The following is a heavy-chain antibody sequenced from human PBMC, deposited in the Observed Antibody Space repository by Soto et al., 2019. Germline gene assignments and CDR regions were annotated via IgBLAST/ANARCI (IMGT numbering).Heavy chain of an antibody. D-gene: IGHD3-10*01. CDR2: IWYDGSNK. V-gene: IGHV3-33*01. CDR1: GFTFSSYG. J-gene: IGHJ5*02. Sequence: QVQLVESGGGVVQPGRSLRLSCAASGFTFSSYGMHWVRQAPGKGLEWVAVIWYDGSNKYYADSVKGRFTISRDNSKNTLDLQLNSLRAEATAAYYCARDGAADGSGSYTVDPWGQGTLVTVSS. CDR3: ARDGAADGSGSYTVDP.